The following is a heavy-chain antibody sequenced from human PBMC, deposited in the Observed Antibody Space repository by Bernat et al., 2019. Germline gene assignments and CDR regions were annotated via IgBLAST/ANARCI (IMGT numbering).Heavy chain of an antibody. CDR2: INHSGST. Sequence: QVQLQQWGAGLLKPSETLSLTCAVYGGSFSGYYWSWIRQPPGKGLEWIGEINHSGSTNYNPSLKSRVTISVDTSKNQFSLKLSSVTAADTAVYYCARVAFVVVPAVPGLLDYWGQGTLVTVSS. CDR3: ARVAFVVVPAVPGLLDY. D-gene: IGHD2-2*01. V-gene: IGHV4-34*01. J-gene: IGHJ4*02. CDR1: GGSFSGYY.